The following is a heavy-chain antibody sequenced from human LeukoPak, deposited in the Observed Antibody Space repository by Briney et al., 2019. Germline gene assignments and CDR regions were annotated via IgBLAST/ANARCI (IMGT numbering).Heavy chain of an antibody. CDR3: ARYGREYQLLYDYYYYGMDV. CDR2: IYYSGST. V-gene: IGHV4-59*01. D-gene: IGHD2-2*02. Sequence: PSETLSLTCAVSGGSISSYYWSWIRQPPGKGPEWIGYIYYSGSTNYNPPLKSRVTISVDTSKNQFSLKLSSVTAADTAVYYCARYGREYQLLYDYYYYGMDVWGQGTTVTVSS. J-gene: IGHJ6*02. CDR1: GGSISSYY.